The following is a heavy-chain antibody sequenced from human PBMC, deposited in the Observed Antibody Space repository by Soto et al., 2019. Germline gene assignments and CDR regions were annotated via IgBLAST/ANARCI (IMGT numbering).Heavy chain of an antibody. J-gene: IGHJ6*02. V-gene: IGHV3-23*01. CDR1: GFTFSSYA. CDR3: ANVRGHSSGWDYYCYGMDV. Sequence: EVQLLESGGGLVQPGGSLRLSCAASGFTFSSYAMSWVRQAPGKGLEWVSAISRSGGSTYYADSVKGRFTISRDNSETTLYLKMNSLRAEDTAVYYCANVRGHSSGWDYYCYGMDVWGQGTTVTVSS. D-gene: IGHD6-19*01. CDR2: ISRSGGST.